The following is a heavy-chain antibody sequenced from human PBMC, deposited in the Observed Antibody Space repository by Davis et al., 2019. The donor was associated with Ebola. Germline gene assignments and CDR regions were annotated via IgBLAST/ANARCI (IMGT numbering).Heavy chain of an antibody. CDR2: LNSGGSYI. J-gene: IGHJ4*02. V-gene: IGHV3-48*02. Sequence: PGGSLRLSCAASGFTFSTYGMTWVRQAPGKGLEWVSHLNSGGSYISYTDSVKGRFIISRDDAKSTVYLQMNSLRDEDTAIYYCATDPEGWLDFDYCGQGTLVTVSS. CDR1: GFTFSTYG. CDR3: ATDPEGWLDFDY. D-gene: IGHD6-19*01.